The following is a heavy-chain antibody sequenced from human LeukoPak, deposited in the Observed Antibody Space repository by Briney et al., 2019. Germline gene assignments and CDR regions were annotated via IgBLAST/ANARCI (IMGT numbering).Heavy chain of an antibody. V-gene: IGHV1-69*05. CDR1: GGTFSSYA. Sequence: SVKVSCKASGGTFSSYAISWVRQAPGQGLEWMGGIIPIFGTANYAQKFQGRVTITTDESTSTAYMELSSLRSEDTAVYYCAREVGPGDGYSNYYFDYWGQGTLVTVSS. J-gene: IGHJ4*02. CDR2: IIPIFGTA. CDR3: AREVGPGDGYSNYYFDY. D-gene: IGHD5-24*01.